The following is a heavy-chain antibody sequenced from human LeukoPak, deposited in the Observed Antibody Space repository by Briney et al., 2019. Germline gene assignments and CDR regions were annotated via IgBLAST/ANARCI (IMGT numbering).Heavy chain of an antibody. CDR3: AKGAGGFSYYNWFDP. Sequence: ASVKVSCKASGYIFTDYYIHWVRQAPGQGLEWMGWMNPNSGGTNYAQKFQGRVTMTRDTSLSTAYMELNRLRSDDTAIYYCAKGAGGFSYYNWFDPWGQGTLVTVSS. CDR1: GYIFTDYY. J-gene: IGHJ5*02. V-gene: IGHV1-2*02. CDR2: MNPNSGGT. D-gene: IGHD5-18*01.